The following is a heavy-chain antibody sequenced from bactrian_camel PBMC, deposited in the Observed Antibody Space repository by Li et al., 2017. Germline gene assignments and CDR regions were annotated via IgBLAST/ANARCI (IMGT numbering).Heavy chain of an antibody. J-gene: IGHJ4*01. CDR1: TSTISVNC. D-gene: IGHD3*01. CDR2: IEGPGSH. V-gene: IGHV3S53*01. Sequence: VQLVESGGGSVQTGGSLRLSCVVSTSTISVNCMAWFRQAPGKEREVVAVIEGPGSHTYVDSVKGRFTISRDNAKNTLYLQMNSLKTEDTAVYYCATAYRDYRQARGQGTQVTVS.